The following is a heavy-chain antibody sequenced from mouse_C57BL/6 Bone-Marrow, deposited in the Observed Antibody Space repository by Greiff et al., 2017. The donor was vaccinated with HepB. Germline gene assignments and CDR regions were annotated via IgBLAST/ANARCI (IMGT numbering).Heavy chain of an antibody. V-gene: IGHV1-59*01. CDR2: IDPSDSYT. Sequence: VQLQQPGAELVRPGTSVKLSCKASGYTFTSYWMHWVKQRPGQGLEWIGVIDPSDSYTNYNQKFKGKATLTVDTSSSTAYMQLSSLTSEDSAVYYGARERATTVVYAMDYWGQGTSVTVSS. CDR1: GYTFTSYW. D-gene: IGHD1-1*01. CDR3: ARERATTVVYAMDY. J-gene: IGHJ4*01.